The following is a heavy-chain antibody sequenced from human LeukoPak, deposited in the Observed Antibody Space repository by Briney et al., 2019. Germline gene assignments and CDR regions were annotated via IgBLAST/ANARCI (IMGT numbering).Heavy chain of an antibody. Sequence: GASVKVSCKASGYTFTTYDINWVRQATGQGLEWMGWMNPNSGTTGYAQKFQGRVTITRNTSISTAYMELSSLRSEDTAVYYCAKSADSSGWYGGAFDYWGQGTLVTVSS. CDR2: MNPNSGTT. J-gene: IGHJ4*02. V-gene: IGHV1-8*02. D-gene: IGHD6-19*01. CDR1: GYTFTTYD. CDR3: AKSADSSGWYGGAFDY.